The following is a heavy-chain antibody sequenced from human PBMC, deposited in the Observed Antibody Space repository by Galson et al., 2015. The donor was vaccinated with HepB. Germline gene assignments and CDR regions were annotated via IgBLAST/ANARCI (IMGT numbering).Heavy chain of an antibody. Sequence: SLRLSCAASGFTFSNAWMNWVRQAPGKGLEWVGRIKSKTDGGTTDYAAPVKGRFTISRDDSKNTLYLQMNSLKTEDTAVYYCTTGVAGRATDFFDYWGQGTLVTVSS. V-gene: IGHV3-15*07. CDR1: GFTFSNAW. CDR3: TTGVAGRATDFFDY. CDR2: IKSKTDGGTT. D-gene: IGHD6-19*01. J-gene: IGHJ4*02.